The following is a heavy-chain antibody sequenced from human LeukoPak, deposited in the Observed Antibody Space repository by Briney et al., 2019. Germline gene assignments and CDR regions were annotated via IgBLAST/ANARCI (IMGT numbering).Heavy chain of an antibody. CDR2: ISYDGSNK. CDR3: ARAPYNWNDMYYYYYMDV. V-gene: IGHV3-30*04. Sequence: GGSLRLSCAASGFTFSSYAMHWVRQAPGKGLEWVAVISYDGSNKYYADSVKGRFTISRDNSKNTLYLQMNSLRAEDTAVYYCARAPYNWNDMYYYYYMDVWGKGTTVTVSS. CDR1: GFTFSSYA. J-gene: IGHJ6*03. D-gene: IGHD1-1*01.